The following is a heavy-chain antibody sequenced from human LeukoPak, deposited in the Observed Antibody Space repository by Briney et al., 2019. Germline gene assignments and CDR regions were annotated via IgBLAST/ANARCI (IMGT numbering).Heavy chain of an antibody. J-gene: IGHJ4*02. CDR3: ARDAGNWDYSYYFDY. V-gene: IGHV3-7*01. CDR1: GFTFSSYW. Sequence: PGGSLRLSCAASGFTFSSYWMSWVRQAPGKGLEWVANIKQDGSEKYYVDSVKGRFTISRDNAKNSLYLRMNSLRAEDTAVYYCARDAGNWDYSYYFDYWGQGTLVTVSS. CDR2: IKQDGSEK. D-gene: IGHD1-7*01.